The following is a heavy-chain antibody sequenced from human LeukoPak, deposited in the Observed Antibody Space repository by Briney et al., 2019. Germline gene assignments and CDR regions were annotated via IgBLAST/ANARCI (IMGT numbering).Heavy chain of an antibody. CDR1: GFTFSNYA. D-gene: IGHD6-19*01. Sequence: PGGSLRLSCAASGFTFSNYAMSWVRQAPGKGLEWVSGISGSRGTTYYADSVKGRLTISRDNSKNTLYPQMNSLRADDTAVYYCAKERTGGWPFDYWGQGTLVTVSS. J-gene: IGHJ4*02. CDR3: AKERTGGWPFDY. CDR2: ISGSRGTT. V-gene: IGHV3-23*01.